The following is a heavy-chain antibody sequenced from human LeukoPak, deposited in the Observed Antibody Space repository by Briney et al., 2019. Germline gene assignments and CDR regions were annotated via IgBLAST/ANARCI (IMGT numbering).Heavy chain of an antibody. D-gene: IGHD6-19*01. J-gene: IGHJ4*02. CDR2: IYATGST. CDR3: ARGGGYSSGLSY. Sequence: PSETLSLTCTVSGGSISSYHWSWIRQPAGKGLEWIGHIYATGSTNYNPSLKSRVTISVDTSKNQFSLKLSSVTAADTAVYYCARGGGYSSGLSYWGQGTLVTVSS. V-gene: IGHV4-4*07. CDR1: GGSISSYH.